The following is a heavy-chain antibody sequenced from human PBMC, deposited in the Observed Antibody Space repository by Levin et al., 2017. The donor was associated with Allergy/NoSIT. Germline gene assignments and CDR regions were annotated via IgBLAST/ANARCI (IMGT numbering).Heavy chain of an antibody. V-gene: IGHV3-23*01. Sequence: GGSLRLSCAASGFTFSSYAMSWVRQAPGKGLEWVSAISGSGGSTFYADSVKGRFTISRDSSKNTLYLQMNSLRAEDTAVYYCAKQGLINCYSANDYWGQGTLVTVSS. CDR3: AKQGLINCYSANDY. D-gene: IGHD2-21*02. CDR1: GFTFSSYA. CDR2: ISGSGGST. J-gene: IGHJ4*02.